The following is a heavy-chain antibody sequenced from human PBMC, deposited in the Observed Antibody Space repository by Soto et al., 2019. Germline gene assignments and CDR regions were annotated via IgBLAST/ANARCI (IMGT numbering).Heavy chain of an antibody. CDR1: GDSFKSYY. D-gene: IGHD5-18*01. V-gene: IGHV4-4*07. CDR2: IFSSGNT. CDR3: ARDRGYTYDHVDH. J-gene: IGHJ4*02. Sequence: QVQLQESGPGLVKPSETLSLTCTVSGDSFKSYYWSWIRQPAGKGLEWIGRIFSSGNTNYNPSLRSRVTMSVNTSKNQFSLKLSFVTAADTAVYYCARDRGYTYDHVDHWGRGTVVTVSA.